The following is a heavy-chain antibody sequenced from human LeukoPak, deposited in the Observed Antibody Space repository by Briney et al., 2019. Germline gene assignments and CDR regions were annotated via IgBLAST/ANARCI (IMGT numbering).Heavy chain of an antibody. Sequence: GGSLRLSCAASGFTFSSYWMSWVRQAPGKGLEWVANIKQDGSEKYYVDSVKGRFTISRDNAKNSLYLQMNSLRAEDTAVYYCASYLWGSYRCFDSWGQGTLVTVSS. J-gene: IGHJ4*02. CDR1: GFTFSSYW. CDR3: ASYLWGSYRCFDS. D-gene: IGHD3-16*02. V-gene: IGHV3-7*01. CDR2: IKQDGSEK.